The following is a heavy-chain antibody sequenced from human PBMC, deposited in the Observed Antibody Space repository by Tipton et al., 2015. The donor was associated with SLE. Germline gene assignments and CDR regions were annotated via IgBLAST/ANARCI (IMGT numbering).Heavy chain of an antibody. CDR1: GFTFSSYN. V-gene: IGHV3-21*03. CDR2: ISSGSSYI. D-gene: IGHD5-12*01. Sequence: SLRLSCAASGFTFSSYNINWVRQAPGKGLEWVSSISSGSSYIYYVDSVKGRFTISRDIAKNSLYLQMNSLRAEDTAVYYCAREVWGCGDDRAFAYWGQGTLCTVSS. CDR3: AREVWGCGDDRAFAY. J-gene: IGHJ4*02.